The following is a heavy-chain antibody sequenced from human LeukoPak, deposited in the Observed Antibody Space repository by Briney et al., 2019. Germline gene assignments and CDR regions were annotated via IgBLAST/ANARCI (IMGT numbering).Heavy chain of an antibody. CDR1: GGSISSSSYY. V-gene: IGHV4-39*07. D-gene: IGHD5-18*01. CDR3: AREPRDADTAMVKD. Sequence: SETLSLTCTVSGGSISSSSYYWGWIRQPPGKGLEWIGSIYYSGSTYYNPSLKSRVTISVDTSKNQFSLKLSSVTAADTTVYYCAREPRDADTAMVKDWGQGTLVTVSS. CDR2: IYYSGST. J-gene: IGHJ4*02.